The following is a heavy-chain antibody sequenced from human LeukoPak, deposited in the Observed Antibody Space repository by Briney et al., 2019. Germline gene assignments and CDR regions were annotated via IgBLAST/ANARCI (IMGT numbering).Heavy chain of an antibody. J-gene: IGHJ4*02. CDR3: VRDGGGTTPYDC. D-gene: IGHD1-7*01. CDR1: GFTLSDYW. CDR2: ISPDGRNI. Sequence: GGSLRLSCAASGFTLSDYWMNWVRHVPGKGPVWVSHISPDGRNIAYVDSVKGRFTISRDSAKNTLYLQMNSLRVGDTAVYYCVRDGGGTTPYDCWGQETLVTVSS. V-gene: IGHV3-74*01.